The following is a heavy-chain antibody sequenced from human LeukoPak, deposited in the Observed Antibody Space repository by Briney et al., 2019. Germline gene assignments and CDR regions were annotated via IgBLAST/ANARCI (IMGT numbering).Heavy chain of an antibody. D-gene: IGHD3-9*01. CDR1: GGSISSYY. J-gene: IGHJ6*02. CDR2: IYYSGST. V-gene: IGHV4-59*01. Sequence: PSETLSLTCTVSGGSISSYYWSWIRQLQGKGLEWIGYIYYSGSTNYNPSLKSRVTISVDTSKNQFSLKLSSVTAADTAVYYCARALRYFDWFPSYYYYGMDVWGQGTTVTVSS. CDR3: ARALRYFDWFPSYYYYGMDV.